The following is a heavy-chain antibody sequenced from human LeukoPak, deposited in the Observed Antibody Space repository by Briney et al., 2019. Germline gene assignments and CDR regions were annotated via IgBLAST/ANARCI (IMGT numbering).Heavy chain of an antibody. J-gene: IGHJ4*02. Sequence: PGGSLRLSCAASGFTFSNYGMHWVRQAPGKGLEWVVVIANDGRDKRYADSVKGRFTISRVNSKNTVYLQMNSLRAEDTAVYYCAKDLNVAAAGYYFDYWGQGTLVTVSS. CDR3: AKDLNVAAAGYYFDY. V-gene: IGHV3-30*18. D-gene: IGHD6-13*01. CDR2: IANDGRDK. CDR1: GFTFSNYG.